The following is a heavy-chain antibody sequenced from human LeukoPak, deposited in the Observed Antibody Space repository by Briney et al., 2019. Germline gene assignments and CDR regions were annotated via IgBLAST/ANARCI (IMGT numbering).Heavy chain of an antibody. CDR1: GFTFDDYA. J-gene: IGHJ4*02. CDR3: ASYHDSSGQKPYFDY. D-gene: IGHD3-22*01. CDR2: ISWNSGRI. Sequence: PGGSLRLSCSASGFTFDDYAMHWVRQAPGKGLEWVSGISWNSGRIDYAASVKGRFTISRDNAKNSLYLQMNSLRAEDTAVYYCASYHDSSGQKPYFDYWGQGTLVTVSS. V-gene: IGHV3-9*01.